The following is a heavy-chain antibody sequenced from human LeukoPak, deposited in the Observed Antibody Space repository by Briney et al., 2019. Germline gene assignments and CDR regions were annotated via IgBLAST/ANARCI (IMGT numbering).Heavy chain of an antibody. CDR1: GYTLTELS. D-gene: IGHD4-17*01. CDR3: AATVTTLRGPFDY. Sequence: GASVKVSCKVSGYTLTELSMHWVRQAPGTGLEWRGGFDPEDGETIYAQKFQGRVTMTEDTSTDTAYMELSSLRSEDTAVYYCAATVTTLRGPFDYWGQGTLVTVSS. V-gene: IGHV1-24*01. CDR2: FDPEDGET. J-gene: IGHJ4*02.